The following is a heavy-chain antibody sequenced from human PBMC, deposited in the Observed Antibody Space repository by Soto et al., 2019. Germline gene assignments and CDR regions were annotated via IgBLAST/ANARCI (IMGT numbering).Heavy chain of an antibody. V-gene: IGHV4-59*08. CDR1: GGTISSWY. Sequence: QVQLQESGPGLVKPSETLSLTCTVSGGTISSWYWSWIRQPPGKGLEWIGYIYYSGSTNCNPSHKGRVTISVDTSKNQFSLTLRSVTAADTAVYYCARRYGSAIDYWGQGTLVTVSS. CDR2: IYYSGST. CDR3: ARRYGSAIDY. D-gene: IGHD1-26*01. J-gene: IGHJ4*02.